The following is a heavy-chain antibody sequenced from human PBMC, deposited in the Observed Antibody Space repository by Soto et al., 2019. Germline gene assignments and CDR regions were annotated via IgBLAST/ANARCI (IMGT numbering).Heavy chain of an antibody. J-gene: IGHJ2*01. CDR1: GFTFSSYA. D-gene: IGHD6-13*01. CDR2: ISGSGGST. CDR3: AKDWESSSWDKNWYFDL. Sequence: GGSLRLSCAASGFTFSSYAMSWVRQAPGKGLEWVSAISGSGGSTYYADSVKGRFTISRDNSKNTLYLQMNSLRAEDTAVYYCAKDWESSSWDKNWYFDLWGRGTLVTVSS. V-gene: IGHV3-23*01.